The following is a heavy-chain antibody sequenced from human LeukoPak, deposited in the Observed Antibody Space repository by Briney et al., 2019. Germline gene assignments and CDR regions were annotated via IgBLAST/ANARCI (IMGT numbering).Heavy chain of an antibody. CDR3: ASVDTAMVTIDY. CDR2: INHSGST. CDR1: GGSFSGYY. Sequence: SETLSLTCAVYGGSFSGYYWSWIRQPPGKGLEWIGEINHSGSTNYNPSLKSRVTISVDTSKNQFSPKLSSVTAADTAVYYCASVDTAMVTIDYWGQGTLVTVSS. D-gene: IGHD5-18*01. V-gene: IGHV4-34*01. J-gene: IGHJ4*02.